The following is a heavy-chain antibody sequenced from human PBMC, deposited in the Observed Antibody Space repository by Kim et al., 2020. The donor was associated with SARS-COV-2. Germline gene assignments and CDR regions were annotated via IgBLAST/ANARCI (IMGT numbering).Heavy chain of an antibody. J-gene: IGHJ5*02. D-gene: IGHD4-17*01. Sequence: GGSLRLSCAASGFIFSTYSMNWVRQAPGKGLEWVSYISSGGGTIKYADSVKGRFTISRDNGNNSLYLQMNSLRDEDTAVYYCARDWDYGDYSGPWGQGTLVTVSS. V-gene: IGHV3-48*02. CDR3: ARDWDYGDYSGP. CDR2: ISSGGGTI. CDR1: GFIFSTYS.